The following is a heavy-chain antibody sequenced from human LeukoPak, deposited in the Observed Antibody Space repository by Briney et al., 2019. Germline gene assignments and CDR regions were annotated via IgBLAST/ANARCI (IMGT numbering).Heavy chain of an antibody. D-gene: IGHD1-14*01. CDR1: GFALCSYA. V-gene: IGHV3-23*01. Sequence: GGSLRLSCAPSGFALCSYAMSWVRQAPGRGLEWVSAISGSVGITYYADSVKVRFTISRDNSKNTLYLQMNSVRAEDTAVYYCASAEADDYWGQGTLVTVSS. CDR3: ASAEADDY. CDR2: ISGSVGIT. J-gene: IGHJ4*02.